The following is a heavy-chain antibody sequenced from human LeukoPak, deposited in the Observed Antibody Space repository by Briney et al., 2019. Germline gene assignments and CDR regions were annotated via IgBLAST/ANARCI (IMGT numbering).Heavy chain of an antibody. CDR1: GYTFSIYG. CDR2: ISAKNGNT. D-gene: IGHD1-26*01. Sequence: ASVKVSCKASGYTFSIYGIAWVRQAPGQGLEWMGWISAKNGNTNYAQKFQGRVTITTDESTSTAYMELSRLRSDDTAVYYCARDPEGALFDYWGQGTLVTVSS. J-gene: IGHJ4*02. CDR3: ARDPEGALFDY. V-gene: IGHV1-18*01.